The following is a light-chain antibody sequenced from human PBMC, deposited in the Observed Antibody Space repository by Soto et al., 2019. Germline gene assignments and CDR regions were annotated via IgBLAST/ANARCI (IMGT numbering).Light chain of an antibody. CDR2: DAS. J-gene: IGKJ2*01. CDR3: HQRSNWPRYT. Sequence: EIVLTQSPATLSLSPGERATLSCRASQSVSSYLAWYQQKPGQAPRLLIYDASNRATGIPARFSGSGSETDFTLTISSLDSEDFAVYYCHQRSNWPRYTFGQGTKLEIK. CDR1: QSVSSY. V-gene: IGKV3-11*01.